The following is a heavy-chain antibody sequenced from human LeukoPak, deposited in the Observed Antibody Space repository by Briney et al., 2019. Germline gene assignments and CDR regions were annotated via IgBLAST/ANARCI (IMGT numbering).Heavy chain of an antibody. J-gene: IGHJ4*02. D-gene: IGHD6-19*01. CDR1: GGSISNDY. Sequence: SETLSLTCTVSGGSISNDYWSWIRQPPGKGLEWIGYIYYSGSTNYNPSLKSRVTISVDTSKNQFSLKLSSVTAADTAVYYCARDLDSSGAGSLDYWGQGTLVTVSS. CDR2: IYYSGST. V-gene: IGHV4-59*01. CDR3: ARDLDSSGAGSLDY.